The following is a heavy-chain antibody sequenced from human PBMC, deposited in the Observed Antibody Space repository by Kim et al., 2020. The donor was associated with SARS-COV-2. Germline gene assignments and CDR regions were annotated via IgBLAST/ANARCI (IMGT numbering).Heavy chain of an antibody. D-gene: IGHD3-3*01. V-gene: IGHV3-48*02. CDR1: GFTFSSYS. CDR3: ARDPAYDVWSGYYRYFV. J-gene: IGHJ4*01. CDR2: ISSSSSTI. Sequence: GGSLRLSCAASGFTFSSYSMTWVRQAPGKGLEWVSYISSSSSTIYYADSVKGCFISSRDNANTSLFLQMNSLRDEDTAVYYCARDPAYDVWSGYYRYFV.